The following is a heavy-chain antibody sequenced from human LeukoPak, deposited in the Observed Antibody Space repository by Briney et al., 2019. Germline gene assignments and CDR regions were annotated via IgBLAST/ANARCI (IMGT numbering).Heavy chain of an antibody. Sequence: GASVKVSCKASGYTFTSCYMHWVRQAPGQGLEWMGIIKPSGGSTSYAQKFQGRVTMTRDTSTSTVYMELSSLRSEDTAVYYCARDPYYDFWSGDTHFDYWGQGTLVTVSS. CDR2: IKPSGGST. J-gene: IGHJ4*02. D-gene: IGHD3-3*01. V-gene: IGHV1-46*01. CDR3: ARDPYYDFWSGDTHFDY. CDR1: GYTFTSCY.